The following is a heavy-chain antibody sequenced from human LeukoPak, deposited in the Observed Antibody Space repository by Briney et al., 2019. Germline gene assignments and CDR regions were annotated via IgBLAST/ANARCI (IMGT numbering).Heavy chain of an antibody. J-gene: IGHJ4*02. CDR1: GFISSSYW. CDR2: INTDGSST. Sequence: PGGSLRLSCAASGFISSSYWMHWVRHAPGKGLAWVSRINTDGSSTSYADSVKGRFTISRDNAKNTLYLQMNSLRAEDAAVYYCAKAPVTTCRGAYCYPFDYWGQGTLVTVSS. CDR3: AKAPVTTCRGAYCYPFDY. D-gene: IGHD2-21*01. V-gene: IGHV3-74*01.